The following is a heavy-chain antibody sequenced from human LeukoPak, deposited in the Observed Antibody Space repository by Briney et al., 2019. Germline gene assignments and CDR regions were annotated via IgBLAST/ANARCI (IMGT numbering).Heavy chain of an antibody. Sequence: ASVKVSCKASGYTFTSYYIHWVRQAPGQGLEWMGIINPSGGSTSYAQKFQGRVTMTRDMSTSTVYMELSSLRSEDTAVYYCARDAEGGDFDYWGQGTLVTVSS. D-gene: IGHD1-26*01. CDR2: INPSGGST. V-gene: IGHV1-46*01. CDR3: ARDAEGGDFDY. J-gene: IGHJ4*02. CDR1: GYTFTSYY.